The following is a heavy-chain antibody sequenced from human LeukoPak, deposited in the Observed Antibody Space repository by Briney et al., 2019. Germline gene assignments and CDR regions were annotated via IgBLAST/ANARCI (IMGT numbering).Heavy chain of an antibody. Sequence: GGSLRLSCAASGFNFSRNGMHWVRQAPGQGLEWVVFIRFDGTNKFYGASVRGRFTISRDNSKNTLYLQMNTLRAEDTAVYYCARDFDDVNGDYYYIPEYWGRGMLVAVSS. CDR3: ARDFDDVNGDYYYIPEY. J-gene: IGHJ4*02. CDR2: IRFDGTNK. CDR1: GFNFSRNG. D-gene: IGHD3-22*01. V-gene: IGHV3-30*02.